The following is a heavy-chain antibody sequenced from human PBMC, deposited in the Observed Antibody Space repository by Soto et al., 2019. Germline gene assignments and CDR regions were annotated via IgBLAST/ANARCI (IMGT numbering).Heavy chain of an antibody. CDR2: VFHTGGT. D-gene: IGHD6-19*01. Sequence: QVQLQESGPGLVKPSETLSLTCTVSSDSIAGENWWSWVRQPPGLGLEWIGEVFHTGGTNYNPSLKSRVTMEVYKSKNQFSLKLISATAADTAVYYCARVFSSGSGWMYYFDFWGQGTLVSVSS. V-gene: IGHV4-4*02. CDR1: SDSIAGENW. CDR3: ARVFSSGSGWMYYFDF. J-gene: IGHJ4*02.